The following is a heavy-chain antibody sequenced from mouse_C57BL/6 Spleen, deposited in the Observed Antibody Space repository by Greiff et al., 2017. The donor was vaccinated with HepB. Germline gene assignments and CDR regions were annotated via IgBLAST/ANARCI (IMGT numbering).Heavy chain of an antibody. V-gene: IGHV14-3*01. CDR2: IDPANGNT. CDR3: ARTTVVASTGFDY. Sequence: VQLKQSVAELVRPGASVKLSCTASGFNIKNTYMHWVKQRPEQGLEWIGRIDPANGNTKYAPKFQGKATITADTSSNTAYLQLSSLTSENTAIYYCARTTVVASTGFDYWGQGTTLTVSS. J-gene: IGHJ2*01. CDR1: GFNIKNTY. D-gene: IGHD1-1*01.